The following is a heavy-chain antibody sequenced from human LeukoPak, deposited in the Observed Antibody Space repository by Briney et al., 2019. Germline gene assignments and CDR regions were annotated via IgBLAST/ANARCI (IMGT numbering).Heavy chain of an antibody. CDR3: ARVATFGGVIAYFDY. Sequence: GGSLRLSCAASGFTFSSYSMNWVRQAPGEGLEWVSYISSSSSTIYYADSVKGRFTISRDNAKNSLYLQMNSLRAEDTAVYYCARVATFGGVIAYFDYWGQGTLVTVSS. J-gene: IGHJ4*02. V-gene: IGHV3-48*01. D-gene: IGHD3-16*01. CDR1: GFTFSSYS. CDR2: ISSSSSTI.